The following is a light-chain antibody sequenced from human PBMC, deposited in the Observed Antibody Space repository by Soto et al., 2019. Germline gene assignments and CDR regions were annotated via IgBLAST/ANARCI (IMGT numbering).Light chain of an antibody. V-gene: IGKV1-17*03. J-gene: IGKJ5*01. CDR3: LQNTTYPYT. CDR2: ETS. Sequence: DVQMAQSPSAMSASVGDRVTIACRASQDISRFVAWFQHKPGRAPERLIYETSNLQPGVPSRFSGSGSGTEFTLAISGLQPEDFATYYCLQNTTYPYTFGQGTRLEIK. CDR1: QDISRF.